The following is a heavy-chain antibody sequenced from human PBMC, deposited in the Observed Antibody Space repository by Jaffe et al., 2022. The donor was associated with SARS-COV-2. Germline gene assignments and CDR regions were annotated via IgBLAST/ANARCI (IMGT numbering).Heavy chain of an antibody. CDR1: GYTFTGYY. Sequence: QVQLVQSGAEVKKPGASVKVSCKASGYTFTGYYMHWVRQAPGQGLEWMGRINPNSGGTNYAQKFQGRVTMTRDTSISTAYMELSRLRSDDTAVYYCARVAGSGYDEPYYYGMDVWGQGTTVTVSS. CDR3: ARVAGSGYDEPYYYGMDV. J-gene: IGHJ6*02. CDR2: INPNSGGT. V-gene: IGHV1-2*06. D-gene: IGHD5-12*01.